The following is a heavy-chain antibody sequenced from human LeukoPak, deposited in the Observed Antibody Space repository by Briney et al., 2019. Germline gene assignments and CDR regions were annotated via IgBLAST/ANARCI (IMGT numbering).Heavy chain of an antibody. CDR2: IYYSGST. CDR1: GGSISSSSYY. V-gene: IGHV4-39*07. CDR3: ARDRIAARLGAFDI. D-gene: IGHD6-6*01. J-gene: IGHJ3*02. Sequence: SETLSLTCTVSGGSISSSSYYWGWIRQPPGKGLEWIGSIYYSGSTYYNPSLKSRVTISVDTSKNQFSLKLSSVTAADTAVYYCARDRIAARLGAFDIWGQGTMVTVSS.